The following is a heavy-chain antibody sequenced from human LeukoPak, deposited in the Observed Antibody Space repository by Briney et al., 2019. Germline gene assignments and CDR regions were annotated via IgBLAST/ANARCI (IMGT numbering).Heavy chain of an antibody. J-gene: IGHJ3*02. D-gene: IGHD6-13*01. V-gene: IGHV4-4*07. Sequence: SETLSLTCTVSGGSISSYYWSWIRQPAGKGLEWIGRIYTSGSTNYNPSLKSRVTISVDTSKNQFSLKLSSVTAADTAVYYCARVYSSSWYDAFDIWGQGTMVTVSS. CDR1: GGSISSYY. CDR3: ARVYSSSWYDAFDI. CDR2: IYTSGST.